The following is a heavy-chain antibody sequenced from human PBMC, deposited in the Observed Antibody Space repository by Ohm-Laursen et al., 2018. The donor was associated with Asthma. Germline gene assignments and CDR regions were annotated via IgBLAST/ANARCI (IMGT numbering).Heavy chain of an antibody. CDR3: ATNLPYEAENY. Sequence: SLRLSCAASGFTLRSYAMSWVRQTPGKGMAWVSAISGSGGSTYYADSVKGRFTISRDNSKSTLFLQMNSLRAEDTAVYYCATNLPYEAENYWGQGTLVTVSS. V-gene: IGHV3-23*01. J-gene: IGHJ4*02. CDR1: GFTLRSYA. D-gene: IGHD3-16*01. CDR2: ISGSGGST.